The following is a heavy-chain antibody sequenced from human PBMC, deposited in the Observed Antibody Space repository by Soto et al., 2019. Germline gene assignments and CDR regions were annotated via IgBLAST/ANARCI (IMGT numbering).Heavy chain of an antibody. CDR3: ARDMGDWGTYYYYYGMDV. Sequence: QVQLQESGPGLVRPSETLSLTCTVSGDAMSSNYWSWIRQPPGKGLEWIGYVYYAGATSYNPSLKRRVTSSVDTSKTQFSLKLSSVTAADTAVYYCARDMGDWGTYYYYYGMDVWGQGTTVTVSS. D-gene: IGHD3-16*01. J-gene: IGHJ6*02. V-gene: IGHV4-59*01. CDR1: GDAMSSNY. CDR2: VYYAGAT.